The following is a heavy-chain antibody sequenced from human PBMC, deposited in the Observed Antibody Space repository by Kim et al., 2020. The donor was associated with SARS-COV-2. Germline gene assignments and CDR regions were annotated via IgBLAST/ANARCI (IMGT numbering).Heavy chain of an antibody. CDR2: IYYSGST. J-gene: IGHJ4*02. CDR3: SRGYYASGRVFNY. CDR1: GGSITSSNSY. V-gene: IGHV4-39*01. Sequence: SETLSLTCTVSGGSITSSNSYWGWIRQPPGKGLEWIGNIYYSGSTYCNPSLKSRVTMSVDTSKNQFSLNLTSVTAADTAIYYCSRGYYASGRVFNYWGLGTLVTVSS. D-gene: IGHD3-10*01.